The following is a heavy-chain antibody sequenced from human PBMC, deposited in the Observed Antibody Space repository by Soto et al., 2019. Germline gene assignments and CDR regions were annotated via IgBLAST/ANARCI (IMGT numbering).Heavy chain of an antibody. J-gene: IGHJ4*02. CDR1: GFTFSTYA. D-gene: IGHD3-22*01. V-gene: IGHV3-23*01. CDR3: AKKSSGNSYFYFDY. CDR2: LTDSGGST. Sequence: GGSLRLSCAASGFTFSTYAMGWVRQAPGKGLEWVSALTDSGGSTYYADSVKGRLTISRDNSKNTLFLQMNSLRAEDTAVYYCAKKSSGNSYFYFDYWGQGALVTVSS.